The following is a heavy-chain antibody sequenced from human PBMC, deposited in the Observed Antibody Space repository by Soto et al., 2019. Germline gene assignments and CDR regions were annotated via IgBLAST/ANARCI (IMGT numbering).Heavy chain of an antibody. CDR3: ARDGALRYFDWSHLFEY. Sequence: PGGSLRLSCAASGFTFSSYSMNWVRQAPGKGLEWVSSISSSSSYIYYADSVKGRFTISRDNAKNSLYLQMNSLRAEDTAVYYCARDGALRYFDWSHLFEYWGQGTLVTVSS. CDR1: GFTFSSYS. CDR2: ISSSSSYI. D-gene: IGHD3-9*01. V-gene: IGHV3-21*01. J-gene: IGHJ4*02.